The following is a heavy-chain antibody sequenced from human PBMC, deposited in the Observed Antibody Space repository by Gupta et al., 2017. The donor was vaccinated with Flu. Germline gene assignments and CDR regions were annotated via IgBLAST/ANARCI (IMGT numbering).Heavy chain of an antibody. CDR2: IRDSNGRT. CDR1: FSSYA. J-gene: IGHJ4*02. CDR3: TKSIRDGYNEIEF. D-gene: IGHD5-12*01. V-gene: IGHV3-23*01. Sequence: FSSYAMGWVRQAPGKGLEWVSGIRDSNGRTYYADSVKGRFTISRDNSKNTLYLQMTSLRAEDTALYYCTKSIRDGYNEIEFWGQGTLVAVSS.